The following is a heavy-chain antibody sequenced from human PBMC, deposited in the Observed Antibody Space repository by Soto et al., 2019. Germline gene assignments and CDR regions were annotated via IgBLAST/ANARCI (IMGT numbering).Heavy chain of an antibody. J-gene: IGHJ5*02. CDR1: GFTFSSYA. V-gene: IGHV3-23*01. D-gene: IGHD3-10*01. Sequence: GVSLRLSCAASGFTFSSYAMSWVRQAPGKGLEWVSAISGSGGSTYYADSVKGRFTISRDNSKNTLYLQMNSLRAEDTAVYYCAKGPYDYYGSGVSLDTWGQGTLVTVSS. CDR2: ISGSGGST. CDR3: AKGPYDYYGSGVSLDT.